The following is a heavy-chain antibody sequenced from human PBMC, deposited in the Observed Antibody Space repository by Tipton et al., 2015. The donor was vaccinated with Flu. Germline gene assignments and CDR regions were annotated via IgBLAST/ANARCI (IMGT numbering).Heavy chain of an antibody. CDR3: ARGYFERNYYNLPGY. J-gene: IGHJ4*02. V-gene: IGHV4-59*01. CDR2: VDYSGST. CDR1: GGSINSYS. Sequence: TLSLTCTVSGGSINSYSWSWIRQPPGKGLEWIGYVDYSGSTSYNPSLKSRVTVSVDTSNNQFSLRLSSVTAADTAVYYCARGYFERNYYNLPGYWGQGTLVTVSS. D-gene: IGHD3-10*01.